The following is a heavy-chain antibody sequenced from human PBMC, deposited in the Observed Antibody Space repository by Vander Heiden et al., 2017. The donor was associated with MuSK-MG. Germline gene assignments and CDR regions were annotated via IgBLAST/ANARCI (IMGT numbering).Heavy chain of an antibody. CDR1: GFSFVRQS. D-gene: IGHD3-16*01. J-gene: IGHJ4*02. CDR3: PKDVGDYVRLFDY. CDR2: RSGDASNT. Sequence: EMQLFESGGSLVQPGGYLSPTCVASGFSFVRQSMTWVHQAPGKGLEWVSYRSGDASNTYNAEVAKGRSTICRDNSKKRLFLQMKRLRVEDTAKYYCPKDVGDYVRLFDYWAQGTLVAVS. V-gene: IGHV3-23*01.